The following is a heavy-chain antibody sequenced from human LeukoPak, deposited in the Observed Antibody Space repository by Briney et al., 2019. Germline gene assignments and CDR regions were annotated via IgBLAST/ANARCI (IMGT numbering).Heavy chain of an antibody. D-gene: IGHD2-2*01. V-gene: IGHV4-39*01. CDR2: IYYSGSA. J-gene: IGHJ4*02. Sequence: SETPSLTCTVSGDSIGSSSYYWGWIRQPPGKGLEWIGSIYYSGSAYYNPSLTSRVTLSVDTSKNQFSLRLSSFSAADTAVYYCASSRTSYYVNFDYWGQGTLVTVSS. CDR3: ASSRTSYYVNFDY. CDR1: GDSIGSSSYY.